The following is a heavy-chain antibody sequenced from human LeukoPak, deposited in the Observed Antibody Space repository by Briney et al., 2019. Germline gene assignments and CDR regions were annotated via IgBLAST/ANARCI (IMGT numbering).Heavy chain of an antibody. J-gene: IGHJ1*01. CDR3: AKDKRQWPRYPYEYFQH. V-gene: IGHV3-23*01. D-gene: IGHD6-19*01. CDR2: ISGSGGST. CDR1: GFTFSSYA. Sequence: GGSLRLSCAASGFTFSSYAMSWVRQAPGKGLEWVLAISGSGGSTYYADSVKGRFTISRDNCKNTLYLQMNSLRAEDTAVYYCAKDKRQWPRYPYEYFQHWGQGTLVTVSS.